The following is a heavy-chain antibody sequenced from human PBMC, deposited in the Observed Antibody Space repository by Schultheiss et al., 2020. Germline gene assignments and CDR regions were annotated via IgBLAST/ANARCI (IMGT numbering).Heavy chain of an antibody. CDR2: IYESGST. V-gene: IGHV4-59*08. Sequence: SETLSLTCTVSGGSISRYSWNWIRQSPGRGLEWIGYIYESGSTDYNPSLKSRLTISVDTSKNQFSLKLSSVTAADTAVYYCARHARYSSSSVGEYYFDYWGQGTLVTVSS. CDR3: ARHARYSSSSVGEYYFDY. CDR1: GGSISRYS. D-gene: IGHD3-16*01. J-gene: IGHJ4*02.